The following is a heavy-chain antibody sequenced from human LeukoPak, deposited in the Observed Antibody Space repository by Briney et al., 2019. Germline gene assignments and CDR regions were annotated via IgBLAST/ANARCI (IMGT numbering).Heavy chain of an antibody. CDR3: ARVPLHYHYGLGQFHP. CDR2: VYYDGST. J-gene: IGHJ5*02. D-gene: IGHD3-10*01. Sequence: SETLSLTCTVSGGSISSHYWSWIRQPPGKGLEWIGSVYYDGSTHYNPSLKSRVTISVETSKNQFSLRLSSVTAADTAVYYCARVPLHYHYGLGQFHPWGQGTLVTVSS. CDR1: GGSISSHY. V-gene: IGHV4-59*11.